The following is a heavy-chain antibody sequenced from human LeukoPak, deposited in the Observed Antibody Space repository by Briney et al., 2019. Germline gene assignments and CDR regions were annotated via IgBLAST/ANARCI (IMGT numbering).Heavy chain of an antibody. CDR3: AKVAGYSSSWYDEY. V-gene: IGHV3-21*04. CDR1: GFTFSSYS. Sequence: GGSLRLSCAASGFTFSSYSMNWVRQAPGKGLEWVSSISSSSSYIYYADSVKGRFTISRDNSKNRLYLQMNSLRAEDTAVYYCAKVAGYSSSWYDEYWGQGTLVTVSS. J-gene: IGHJ4*02. D-gene: IGHD6-13*01. CDR2: ISSSSSYI.